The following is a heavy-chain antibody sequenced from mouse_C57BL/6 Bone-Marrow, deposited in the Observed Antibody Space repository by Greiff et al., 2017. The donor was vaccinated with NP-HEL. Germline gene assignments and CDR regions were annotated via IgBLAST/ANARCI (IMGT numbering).Heavy chain of an antibody. CDR2: IYPSDSET. CDR3: ARSRWLLPYYYAMDY. Sequence: QVQLQQPGAELVRPGSSVKLSCKASGYTFTSYWMAWVKQRPGQGLEWIGNIYPSDSETHYNQKFKDKATLTVDTSSSTAYMQLSSLTSEDSAVYYCARSRWLLPYYYAMDYWGQGTSVTVSS. V-gene: IGHV1-61*01. D-gene: IGHD2-3*01. J-gene: IGHJ4*01. CDR1: GYTFTSYW.